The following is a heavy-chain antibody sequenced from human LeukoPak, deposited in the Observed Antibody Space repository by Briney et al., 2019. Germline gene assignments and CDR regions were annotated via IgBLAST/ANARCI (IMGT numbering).Heavy chain of an antibody. CDR3: VVSIQAAAIPAFDS. J-gene: IGHJ4*02. V-gene: IGHV1-2*02. D-gene: IGHD6-25*01. CDR1: GYNFAHN. CDR2: INPKNGGT. Sequence: ASVKVSCKASGYNFAHNIHWVRQAPGQGHEFMGWINPKNGGTKYAQNFQGRVTMTRDTSISTVYMALSSLGSDDTALYYCVVSIQAAAIPAFDSWGQGTLVTVSS.